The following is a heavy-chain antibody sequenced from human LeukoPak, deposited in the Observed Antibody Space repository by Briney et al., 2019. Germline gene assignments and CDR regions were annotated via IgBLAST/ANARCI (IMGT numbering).Heavy chain of an antibody. D-gene: IGHD3-10*01. CDR1: GFTFSNYA. V-gene: IGHV3-23*01. Sequence: GGSLRLSCAASGFTFSNYAMNWVRQAPGKGLEWVSAISGNGGVTYYGDSVKGRFTSSSDNSKNTLYLQMSSLRAEDTAVYYCAQIISSSATGYWGQGTLVTVSS. CDR2: ISGNGGVT. J-gene: IGHJ4*02. CDR3: AQIISSSATGY.